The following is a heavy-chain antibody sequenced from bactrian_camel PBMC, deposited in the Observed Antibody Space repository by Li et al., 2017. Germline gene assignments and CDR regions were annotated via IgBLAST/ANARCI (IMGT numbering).Heavy chain of an antibody. CDR1: GIDIDSYA. CDR3: AALKSAGPQFRGPGSDPRLYTL. CDR2: SYYDGRII. J-gene: IGHJ4*01. V-gene: IGHV3S37*01. D-gene: IGHD2*01. Sequence: HVQLVESGGGLVEPGGSLNLSCLASGIDIDSYALSWVRQAAGKEKEWIAYSYYDGRIIHYSDSVKGRFTISRGNAKSTLYLQMNNLKPEDTAEYYCAALKSAGPQFRGPGSDPRLYTLWGQGTQVTVS.